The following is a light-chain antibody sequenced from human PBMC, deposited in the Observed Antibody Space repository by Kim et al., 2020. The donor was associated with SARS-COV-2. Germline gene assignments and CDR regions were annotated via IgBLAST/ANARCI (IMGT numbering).Light chain of an antibody. J-gene: IGKJ1*01. CDR2: DAS. Sequence: DIQMTQSPSTLSASVGDKVTITCRASQSISGGVAWYQQKPGKAPKLLIYDASSLESGVPSRFSGSGSGTDFTLIVSSLQPDDFATYYCKQYSKRWTFGKGTRVDIK. CDR3: KQYSKRWT. CDR1: QSISGG. V-gene: IGKV1-5*01.